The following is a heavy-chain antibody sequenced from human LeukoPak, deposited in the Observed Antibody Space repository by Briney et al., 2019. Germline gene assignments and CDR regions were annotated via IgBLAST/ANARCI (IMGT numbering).Heavy chain of an antibody. J-gene: IGHJ4*02. Sequence: GGSLRLSCAASGFTFSSNYMSWVRQAPGKGLEWVSVIYSGGSTYYSDSVKGRCIISRDNPNNTLYLQMNSLRAEDTAVYYCARVDYGDYGFDYWGQGTLVTVSS. CDR3: ARVDYGDYGFDY. V-gene: IGHV3-66*01. D-gene: IGHD4-17*01. CDR2: IYSGGST. CDR1: GFTFSSNY.